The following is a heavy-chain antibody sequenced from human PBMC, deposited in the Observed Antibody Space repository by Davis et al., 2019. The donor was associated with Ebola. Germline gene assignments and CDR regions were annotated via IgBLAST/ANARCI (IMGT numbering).Heavy chain of an antibody. CDR3: ASPQLGRGGGAAFDL. D-gene: IGHD6-13*01. V-gene: IGHV3-21*01. Sequence: GESLKISCAASGFTFSSYSMNWVRQAPGKGLEWVSSISSSSSYIYYADSVKGRFTISRDNAKNSLYLQMNSLRAEDTAVYYGASPQLGRGGGAAFDLWGQGTLVTVSS. CDR2: ISSSSSYI. J-gene: IGHJ3*01. CDR1: GFTFSSYS.